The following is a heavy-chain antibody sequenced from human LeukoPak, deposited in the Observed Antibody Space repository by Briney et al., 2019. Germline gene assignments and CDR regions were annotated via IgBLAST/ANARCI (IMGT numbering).Heavy chain of an antibody. CDR3: ARDSGTTGEVKFDP. CDR1: GGSLSGYY. J-gene: IGHJ5*02. CDR2: IYHSGST. Sequence: SETLSLTCAVSGGSLSGYYWGWIRQPPGKGLEWIGSIYHSGSTYYNPSLKSRVTISVDTSNNQFSLRLRFVTAADTAVYYCARDSGTTGEVKFDPWGQGTLVTVSS. V-gene: IGHV4-38-2*02. D-gene: IGHD3-10*01.